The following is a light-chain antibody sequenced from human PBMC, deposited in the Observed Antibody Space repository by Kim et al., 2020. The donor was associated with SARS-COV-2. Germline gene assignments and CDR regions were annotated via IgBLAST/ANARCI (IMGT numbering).Light chain of an antibody. V-gene: IGLV2-8*01. CDR2: EVS. Sequence: GQSDTIFFTGTSSEVGVYNYVSWDQQPPGKAPKLIIYEVSKRPSGVPDRFSGSKSGNTASLTVSGLQAEDEADYYCSSYAGSNNLVFGGGTQLTVL. J-gene: IGLJ2*01. CDR3: SSYAGSNNLV. CDR1: SSEVGVYNY.